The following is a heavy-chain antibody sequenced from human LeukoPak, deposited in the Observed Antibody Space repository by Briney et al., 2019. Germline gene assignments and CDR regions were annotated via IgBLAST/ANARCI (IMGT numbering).Heavy chain of an antibody. CDR3: ARASTYSSGWYSY. CDR2: INPNSGGT. V-gene: IGHV1-2*02. Sequence: GASVKVSCKASGYTFTGYYMHWVRQAPGQGLEWMGWINPNSGGTNYAQKFLGRVTMTRDTSISTAYMELSRLRSDDTAVYYCARASTYSSGWYSYWGQGTLVTVSS. D-gene: IGHD6-19*01. J-gene: IGHJ4*02. CDR1: GYTFTGYY.